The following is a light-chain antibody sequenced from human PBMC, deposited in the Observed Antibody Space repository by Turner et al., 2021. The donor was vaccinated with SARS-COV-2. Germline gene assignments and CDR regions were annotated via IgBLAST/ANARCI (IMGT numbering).Light chain of an antibody. CDR3: QQYDALPRT. Sequence: EIVLTQSPGTLSLSPGERASLSCRASQNLNNRHLAWYRQKPGQPPRLLIYGASARVTGIPDRLSGSGSGTDFTLTISRLEPEDFAVYYCQQYDALPRTFGQGTKVEIK. CDR2: GAS. V-gene: IGKV3-20*01. CDR1: QNLNNRH. J-gene: IGKJ1*01.